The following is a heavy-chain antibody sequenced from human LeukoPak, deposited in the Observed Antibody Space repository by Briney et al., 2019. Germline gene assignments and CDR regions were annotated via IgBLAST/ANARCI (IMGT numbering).Heavy chain of an antibody. J-gene: IGHJ4*02. Sequence: SETLSLTCTVSGGSISSGGFYWTWIHQPPGKVLEWLRYIYYSGSTYYNPSLKSRVTISVDTSKNQSSLKLSSVTAADTDVYYCARGPLLAPFDYWGQGTLVTVSS. V-gene: IGHV4-30-4*01. CDR1: GGSISSGGFY. CDR2: IYYSGST. D-gene: IGHD3-10*01. CDR3: ARGPLLAPFDY.